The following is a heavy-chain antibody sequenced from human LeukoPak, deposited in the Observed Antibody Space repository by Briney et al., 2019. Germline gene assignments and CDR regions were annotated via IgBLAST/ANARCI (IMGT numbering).Heavy chain of an antibody. CDR3: AKDRIPDSGYDIDY. D-gene: IGHD5-12*01. V-gene: IGHV3-23*03. Sequence: GGSLRLSCAASGFTFSGYGMYWVRQAPRKGLEWVTGIYGGGGVIKYADSVKGRFTISRDNSENILYLQMDSLRVEDTAIYYCAKDRIPDSGYDIDYWGQGTLVTVSS. CDR2: IYGGGGVI. CDR1: GFTFSGYG. J-gene: IGHJ4*02.